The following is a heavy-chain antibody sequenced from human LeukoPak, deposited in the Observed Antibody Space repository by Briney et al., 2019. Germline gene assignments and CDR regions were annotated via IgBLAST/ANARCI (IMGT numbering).Heavy chain of an antibody. V-gene: IGHV4-30-4*07. CDR1: GGSISSGGYS. J-gene: IGHJ3*02. CDR3: ARWVKRGIAVAGQEHDAFDI. CDR2: IYYSGST. D-gene: IGHD6-19*01. Sequence: PSETLSLTCAVSGGSISSGGYSWSWIRQPPGKGLEWIGYIYYSGSTYYNPSLKSRVTISVDTSKNQFSLKLSSVTAADTAVYYCARWVKRGIAVAGQEHDAFDIWGQGTMVTVSS.